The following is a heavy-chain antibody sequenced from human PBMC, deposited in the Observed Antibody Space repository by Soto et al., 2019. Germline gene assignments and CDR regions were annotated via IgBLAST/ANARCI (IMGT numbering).Heavy chain of an antibody. CDR3: ARASVYFYSSGRYWYFGL. Sequence: QVQLVQSGAEVKKPGSSVKVSCKASGGTFRSYAISWVRQAHGQGLEWMGGIIPIFGTANYAQKFQGRATITADESRSRASMELSSLRSEDTAVYYCARASVYFYSSGRYWYFGLWGRGTLVTVFS. V-gene: IGHV1-69*01. D-gene: IGHD3-22*01. CDR1: GGTFRSYA. J-gene: IGHJ2*01. CDR2: IIPIFGTA.